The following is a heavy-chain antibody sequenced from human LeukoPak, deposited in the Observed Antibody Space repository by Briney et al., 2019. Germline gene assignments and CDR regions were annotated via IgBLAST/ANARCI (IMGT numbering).Heavy chain of an antibody. V-gene: IGHV3-48*03. J-gene: IGHJ4*02. D-gene: IGHD3-10*01. CDR1: GFTFSSYE. CDR2: ISSSGSTI. CDR3: ARCEALRGVLFDY. Sequence: GGSLRLSCAASGFTFSSYEMNWVRQAPGKGLEWVSYISSSGSTIYYADSVKGRFTISRDNAKNSLYLQMNGLRAEDTGVYYCARCEALRGVLFDYWGQGTLVTVSS.